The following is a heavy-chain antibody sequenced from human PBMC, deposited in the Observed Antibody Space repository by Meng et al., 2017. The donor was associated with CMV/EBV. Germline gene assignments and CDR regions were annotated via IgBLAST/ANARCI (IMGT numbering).Heavy chain of an antibody. CDR1: GGSISSSSYY. CDR3: ELCFWSGSRVH. J-gene: IGHJ4*02. CDR2: IYYSGST. D-gene: IGHD3-3*01. Sequence: QLQLQESGPGLVKPSETLSLTCTVAGGSISSSSYYWGWSRQPPGKGLEWIGSIYYSGSTYYNPSLKSRVTISVDTSKNQFSLKLSSVTAADTAVYSCELCFWSGSRVHWGQGTLVTVSS. V-gene: IGHV4-39*01.